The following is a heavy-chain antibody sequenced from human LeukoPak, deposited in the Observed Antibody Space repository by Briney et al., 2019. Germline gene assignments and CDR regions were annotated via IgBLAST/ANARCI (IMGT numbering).Heavy chain of an antibody. CDR2: IYPGDSES. D-gene: IGHD3-10*01. Sequence: GESLKISCKVSGYTFTNSWVGWVRQMAGKGLEWMGMIYPGDSESRYSPSFRGQVTFSADKSIGAVYLQWTSLKASDTAMYYCARHVLVETVDRAFITIDSYYYFDNWGQGTLVTVSS. J-gene: IGHJ4*02. V-gene: IGHV5-51*01. CDR3: ARHVLVETVDRAFITIDSYYYFDN. CDR1: GYTFTNSW.